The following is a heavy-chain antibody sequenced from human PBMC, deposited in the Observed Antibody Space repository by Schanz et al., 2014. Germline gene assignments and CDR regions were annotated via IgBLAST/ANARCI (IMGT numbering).Heavy chain of an antibody. V-gene: IGHV3-21*02. CDR1: GFTFSDFG. CDR3: ARSGVDV. J-gene: IGHJ6*02. CDR2: ITGGSTTYT. Sequence: VQLVESGGAVVQPGGSLRLSCAATGFTFSDFGMHWVRQASGKGLEWVSCITGGSTTYTYYADSVRGRFTISRDNAKSSVYLQMNSLRAEDTAVYYCARSGVDVWGQGTTVTVSS. D-gene: IGHD3-10*01.